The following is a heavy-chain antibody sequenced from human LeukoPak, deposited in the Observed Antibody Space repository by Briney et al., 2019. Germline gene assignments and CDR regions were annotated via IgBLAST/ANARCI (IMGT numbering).Heavy chain of an antibody. CDR3: AKSGHSYYYTPGDFP. J-gene: IGHJ5*02. CDR2: IYYTGST. CDR1: DVSIRSYY. V-gene: IGHV4-59*04. Sequence: SETLSLTCSVSDVSIRSYYWSWIRQPPGKGLEWIATIYYTGSTNCNPSLKTRVTISLDTSRNQFSLRLTSVTAADTAVYYCAKSGHSYYYTPGDFPWGQGTLVTVSS. D-gene: IGHD3-22*01.